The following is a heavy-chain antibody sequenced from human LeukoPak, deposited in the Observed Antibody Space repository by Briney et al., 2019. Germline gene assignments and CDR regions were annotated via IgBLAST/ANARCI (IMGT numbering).Heavy chain of an antibody. J-gene: IGHJ6*02. CDR1: GGTFSSYA. D-gene: IGHD6-13*01. V-gene: IGHV1-69*01. CDR2: IIPIFGTA. CDR3: AMGAPSSSWYLRYYGMDV. Sequence: ALVKVSCKASGGTFSSYAISWVRQAPGQGLEWMGGIIPIFGTANYAQKFQGRVTITADESTSTAYMELSSLRSEDTAVYYCAMGAPSSSWYLRYYGMDVWGQGTTVTVSS.